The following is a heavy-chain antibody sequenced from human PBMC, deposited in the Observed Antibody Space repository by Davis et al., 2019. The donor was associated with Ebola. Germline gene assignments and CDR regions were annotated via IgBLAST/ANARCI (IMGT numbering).Heavy chain of an antibody. Sequence: GGSLRLSCAASGFIFSSYGMSWVRQAPGKGLEWVSTLGTSADTYYADSVKRRFTISRDNSKNTLYLQMNGLRVEDTAIYYCAKDTNNIWFDNWGQGTMVTVSS. D-gene: IGHD1/OR15-1a*01. J-gene: IGHJ3*02. CDR3: AKDTNNIWFDN. V-gene: IGHV3-23*01. CDR2: LGTSADT. CDR1: GFIFSSYG.